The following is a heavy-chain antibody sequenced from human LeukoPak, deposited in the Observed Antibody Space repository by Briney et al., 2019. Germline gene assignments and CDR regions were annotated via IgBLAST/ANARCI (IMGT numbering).Heavy chain of an antibody. D-gene: IGHD1-26*01. CDR3: ARDTGGATTDY. CDR1: GFTFSSYA. V-gene: IGHV3-21*01. CDR2: ISSSSSYI. J-gene: IGHJ4*02. Sequence: PGGSLRLSCAASGFTFSSYAMSWVRQAPGKGLEWVSSISSSSSYIYYADSVKGRFTISRDNAKNSLYLQVNSLRDEDTAVYYCARDTGGATTDYWGQGTLVTVSS.